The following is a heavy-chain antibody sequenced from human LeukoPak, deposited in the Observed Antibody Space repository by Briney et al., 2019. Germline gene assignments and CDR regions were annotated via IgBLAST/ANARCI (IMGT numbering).Heavy chain of an antibody. V-gene: IGHV3-53*05. J-gene: IGHJ6*03. D-gene: IGHD6-19*01. CDR2: IYSGGST. CDR3: AKEVSGWGTYYYYYYMDV. CDR1: GFTVSSNY. Sequence: GGSLRLSCAASGFTVSSNYMSWVRQAPGKGLEWVSVIYSGGSTYYADSVKGRFTISRDNSKNTLYLQMNSLRAEDTAVYYCAKEVSGWGTYYYYYYMDVWGKGTTVTVSS.